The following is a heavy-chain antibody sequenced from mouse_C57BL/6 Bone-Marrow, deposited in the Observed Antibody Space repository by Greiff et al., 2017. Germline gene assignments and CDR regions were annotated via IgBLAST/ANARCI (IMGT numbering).Heavy chain of an antibody. CDR3: AWRYYYGSSYKYFDY. D-gene: IGHD1-1*01. CDR2: INPNNGGT. V-gene: IGHV1-22*01. J-gene: IGHJ2*01. CDR1: GYTFTDYN. Sequence: VQLQQSGPELVKPGASVKMSCKASGYTFTDYNMHWVKQSHGKSLEWIGYINPNNGGTSYNQKFKGKATLTVNKSSSTAYMEHRSLTSEESAVYYCAWRYYYGSSYKYFDYWGQGTTLTVSS.